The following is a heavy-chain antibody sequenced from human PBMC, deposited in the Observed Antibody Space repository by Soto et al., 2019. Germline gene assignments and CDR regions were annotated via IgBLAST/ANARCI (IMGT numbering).Heavy chain of an antibody. V-gene: IGHV4-59*02. D-gene: IGHD3-22*01. Sequence: QMQLQASGPGLVKPSETLSLTCNVSGASVSHGYWSWIRQPPGKGLEWIGFMYFGGSFNYNPSLTSRATLTVETSKNQFSMKSTSVTASDTAVYYCARSYYDSTGFAVDPWGQGTLVTVSS. J-gene: IGHJ5*02. CDR1: GASVSHGY. CDR2: MYFGGSF. CDR3: ARSYYDSTGFAVDP.